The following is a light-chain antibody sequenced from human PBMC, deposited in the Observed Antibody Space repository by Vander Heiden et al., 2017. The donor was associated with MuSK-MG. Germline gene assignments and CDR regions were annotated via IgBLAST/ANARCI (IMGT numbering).Light chain of an antibody. CDR3: QVWDSSSDHPV. V-gene: IGLV3-21*02. CDR2: DDS. Sequence: SYVLSHPPSLSVAPGQPARISCGGTNIGSKRVHWGQQKPGQAPVLVFFDDSDRPSGIPERFSGSNSGNTATLTTSGVGAGDEADYYCQVWDSSSDHPVFGGGTGLTVL. J-gene: IGLJ2*01. CDR1: NIGSKR.